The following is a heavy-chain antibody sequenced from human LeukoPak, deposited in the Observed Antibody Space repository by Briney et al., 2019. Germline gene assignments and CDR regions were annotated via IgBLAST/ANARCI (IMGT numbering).Heavy chain of an antibody. CDR3: ASVRNLLDY. Sequence: PSETLSLTCTVSGGSISSSSYYWGWIRQPPGKGLEWIGSIYYSGSTYYNPSLKSRVTISVDTSKNQFSLKLSSVTAADTAVYYCASVRNLLDYWGQGTLVTVSS. J-gene: IGHJ4*02. D-gene: IGHD3-10*02. CDR2: IYYSGST. V-gene: IGHV4-39*07. CDR1: GGSISSSSYY.